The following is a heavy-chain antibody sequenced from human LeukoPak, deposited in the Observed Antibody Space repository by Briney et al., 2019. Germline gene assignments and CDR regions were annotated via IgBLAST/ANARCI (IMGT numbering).Heavy chain of an antibody. V-gene: IGHV3-15*01. Sequence: PGGSLRLSCAASGFTFSNAWMSWVRQAPGKGLEWVGRIKSKTDGGTTDYATPVKGRFTISRDDSKNTLYLQMNSLKTEDTAVYYCTTELLGYGDPFDYWGQGTLVTVSS. CDR1: GFTFSNAW. CDR2: IKSKTDGGTT. J-gene: IGHJ4*02. D-gene: IGHD4-17*01. CDR3: TTELLGYGDPFDY.